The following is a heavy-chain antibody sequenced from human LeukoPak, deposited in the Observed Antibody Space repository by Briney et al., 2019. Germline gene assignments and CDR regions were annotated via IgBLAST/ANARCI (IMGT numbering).Heavy chain of an antibody. CDR3: ARDGNPFDY. J-gene: IGHJ4*02. Sequence: SETLSLTCTVSGGSISSYYWSWIRQPPGKGLEWIGYIYYSGSTNYNPSLKSRVTISVDTSKNQFSLKLTSVTAAGTAVYYCARDGNPFDYWGQGTLVTVSS. V-gene: IGHV4-59*01. CDR2: IYYSGST. CDR1: GGSISSYY.